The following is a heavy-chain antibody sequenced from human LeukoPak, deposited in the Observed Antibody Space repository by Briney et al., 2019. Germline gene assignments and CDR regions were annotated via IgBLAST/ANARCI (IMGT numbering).Heavy chain of an antibody. CDR3: ASLSGSYGPAFDY. V-gene: IGHV1-69*13. CDR2: IIPIFGTA. CDR1: GGTFSSYA. Sequence: GASVKVSCKASGGTFSSYAISWVRQAPGQGLEWMGGIIPIFGTANYAQKFQGRVTITADESTSTAYMELSSLRSEDTAVYYCASLSGSYGPAFDYWGQGTLVTVSS. J-gene: IGHJ4*02. D-gene: IGHD1-26*01.